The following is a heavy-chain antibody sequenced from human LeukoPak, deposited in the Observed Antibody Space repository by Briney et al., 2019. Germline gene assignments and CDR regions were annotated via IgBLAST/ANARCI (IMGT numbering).Heavy chain of an antibody. J-gene: IGHJ5*02. V-gene: IGHV3-74*01. CDR3: TRCVSATRWFDP. Sequence: GGSLRLSCAASGFTLSSHWMHWVRQAPGKGLVWVSRINSDGSTTNYADSVKGRFTISRDNAENTLYLQMNSLRVEDTAVYYCTRCVSATRWFDPWGQGTPVTVSS. D-gene: IGHD2-15*01. CDR2: INSDGSTT. CDR1: GFTLSSHW.